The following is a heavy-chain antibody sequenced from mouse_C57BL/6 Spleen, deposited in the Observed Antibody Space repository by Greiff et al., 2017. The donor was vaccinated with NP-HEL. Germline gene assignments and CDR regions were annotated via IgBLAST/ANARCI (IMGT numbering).Heavy chain of an antibody. CDR1: GYTFTSYW. J-gene: IGHJ1*03. Sequence: QVQLQQPGAELVMPGASVKLSCKASGYTFTSYWMHWVKQRPEQGLEWIGEIDPSDSYTNYNQKFKGKSTLTVDKSSSTAYMQLSSLTSEDSAVYYCARRGYFDVWGTGTTVTVSS. CDR3: ARRGYFDV. V-gene: IGHV1-69*01. CDR2: IDPSDSYT.